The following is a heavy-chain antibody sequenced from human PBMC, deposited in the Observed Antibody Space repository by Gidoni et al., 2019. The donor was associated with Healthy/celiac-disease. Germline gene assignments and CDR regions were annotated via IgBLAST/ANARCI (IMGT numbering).Heavy chain of an antibody. CDR1: GCSIRSGRYY. D-gene: IGHD6-6*01. V-gene: IGHV4-61*02. J-gene: IGHJ4*02. CDR3: ARESNIRGIAARMGFDY. CDR2: IYTSGST. Sequence: QVQLQESGPGLVKPSQNLSLTCTVSGCSIRSGRYYWGWIRQPAEKGLEWIGRIYTSGSTNYNPSLKSRVTISVDTSKNQFSLKLSSVTAADTAVYYCARESNIRGIAARMGFDYWGQGTLVTVSS.